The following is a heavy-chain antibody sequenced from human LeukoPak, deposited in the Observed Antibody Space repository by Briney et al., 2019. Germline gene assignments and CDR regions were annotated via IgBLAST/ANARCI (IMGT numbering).Heavy chain of an antibody. Sequence: TSETLSLTCTVSGGSISSYYWSWIRQPAGKRLELIGRIYTSWSTNYNPSLKSRVTISVDKSKNQFSLKLSSLTAADTAVYYCGRDSGWGSYLGWYYFDYWGQGTLVCV. V-gene: IGHV4-4*07. CDR3: GRDSGWGSYLGWYYFDY. CDR2: IYTSWST. CDR1: GGSISSYY. J-gene: IGHJ4*02. D-gene: IGHD3-16*02.